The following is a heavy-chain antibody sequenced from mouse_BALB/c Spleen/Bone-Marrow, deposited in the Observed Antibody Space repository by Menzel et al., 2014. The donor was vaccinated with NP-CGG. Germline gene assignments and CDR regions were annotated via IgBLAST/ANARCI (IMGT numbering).Heavy chain of an antibody. CDR2: IYPSDSYT. Sequence: QVQLQQSGAELVRPGASVKLSCKASGYTFTTYWIHWVQQTPGQGLEWIGNIYPSDSYTNYNQKFKDKATLTVDKSSNTAYMQLSSPTSEDSAVYYCTRWDGNYLCWYFDVWGAGTTVTVSS. CDR3: TRWDGNYLCWYFDV. V-gene: IGHV1-69*02. D-gene: IGHD2-1*01. CDR1: GYTFTTYW. J-gene: IGHJ1*01.